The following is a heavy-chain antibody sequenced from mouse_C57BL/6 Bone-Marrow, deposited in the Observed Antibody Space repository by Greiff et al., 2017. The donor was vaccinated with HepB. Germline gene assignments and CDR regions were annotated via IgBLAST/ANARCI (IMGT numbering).Heavy chain of an antibody. J-gene: IGHJ4*01. V-gene: IGHV5-15*01. CDR2: ISNLAYSI. CDR3: ARTAQARDYAMDY. CDR1: GFTFSDYG. D-gene: IGHD3-2*02. Sequence: DVMLVESGGGLVQPGGSLKLSCAASGFTFSDYGMAWVRQAPRKGPEWVAFISNLAYSIYYADTVTGRFTISRENAKNTLYLEMSSLRSEDTAMYYCARTAQARDYAMDYWGQGTSVTVSS.